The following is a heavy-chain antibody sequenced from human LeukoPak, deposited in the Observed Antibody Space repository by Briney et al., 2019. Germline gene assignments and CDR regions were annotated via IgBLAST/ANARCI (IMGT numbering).Heavy chain of an antibody. V-gene: IGHV3-15*01. CDR3: TTGGSSVAMRENDY. CDR1: GFTFSNAW. CDR2: IKSKTDGGTT. J-gene: IGHJ4*02. D-gene: IGHD6-19*01. Sequence: PGGSLRLPCAASGFTFSNAWMSWVRQAPGKGLEWVGRIKSKTDGGTTDYAAPVKGRFTISRDDSKNTLYLQMNSLKTEDTAVYNCTTGGSSVAMRENDYWGQGTLVTVSS.